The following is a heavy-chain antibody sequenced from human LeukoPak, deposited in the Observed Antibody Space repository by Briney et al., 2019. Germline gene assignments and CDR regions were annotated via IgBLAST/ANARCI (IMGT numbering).Heavy chain of an antibody. CDR3: ARTYYHYYYMDV. V-gene: IGHV4-39*01. J-gene: IGHJ6*03. CDR1: GGSISSSSYY. Sequence: XETLSLTCTVSGGSISSSSYYWGWIRQPPGKGLEWIGNIYYFGNTYYNLSLKSRVTISVDTSKNQFSLKLSSVTAADTAVYYCARTYYHYYYMDVWGKGTTVTVSS. CDR2: IYYFGNT.